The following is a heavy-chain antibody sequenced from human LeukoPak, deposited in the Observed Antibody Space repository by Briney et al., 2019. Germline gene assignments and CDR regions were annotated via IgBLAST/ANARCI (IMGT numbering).Heavy chain of an antibody. D-gene: IGHD5-18*01. V-gene: IGHV3-48*01. CDR3: ARDRIQLWSNAFDI. CDR2: ISSSSSTI. CDR1: RFTFSSYS. Sequence: GGSLRFSCAASRFTFSSYSMNWVRQAPGKGLEWVSYISSSSSTIYYADSVKGRFTISRDNAKNSLYLQMNSLRAEDTAVYYCARDRIQLWSNAFDIWGQGTMVTVSS. J-gene: IGHJ3*02.